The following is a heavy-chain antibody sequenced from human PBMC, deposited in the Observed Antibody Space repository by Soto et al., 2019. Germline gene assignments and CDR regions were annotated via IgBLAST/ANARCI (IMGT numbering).Heavy chain of an antibody. Sequence: EGSLRLSCAASGFTFSSYAMSWVRQAPGKGLEWVSAISGSGGSTYYADSVKGRFTISRDNSKNTLYLQMNSLRAEDTAVYYCAKEPVYDYGDYWLVEGYYFDYWGQGTLVTVSS. V-gene: IGHV3-23*01. CDR2: ISGSGGST. CDR1: GFTFSSYA. D-gene: IGHD4-17*01. J-gene: IGHJ4*02. CDR3: AKEPVYDYGDYWLVEGYYFDY.